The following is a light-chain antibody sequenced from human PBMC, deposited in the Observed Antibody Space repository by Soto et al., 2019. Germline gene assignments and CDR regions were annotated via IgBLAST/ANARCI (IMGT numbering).Light chain of an antibody. Sequence: EIVLTQSPGTLSLSPGERATLSCRASQSVSGRYLAWYQQKPGQAPRLLIYDTSIRATGIPDRFSGSGSGTDFTLTISRLEPEDFAVYYCQQYGSSPRTFGQGTKVEIK. J-gene: IGKJ1*01. CDR3: QQYGSSPRT. CDR2: DTS. CDR1: QSVSGRY. V-gene: IGKV3-20*01.